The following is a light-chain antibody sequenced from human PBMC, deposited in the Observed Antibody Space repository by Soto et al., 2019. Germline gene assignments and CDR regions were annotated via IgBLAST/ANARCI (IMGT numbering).Light chain of an antibody. Sequence: EVVLTQSPGTLSLSPGERATLSCRTSQTISSGFLTWYQQKPGQAPRLLIYGASTRATGIPDRFSASGSGTDLTLTISRLEPEDSAVYYCQLLTFGGGTKVEIK. CDR1: QTISSGF. J-gene: IGKJ4*01. CDR3: QLLT. CDR2: GAS. V-gene: IGKV3-20*01.